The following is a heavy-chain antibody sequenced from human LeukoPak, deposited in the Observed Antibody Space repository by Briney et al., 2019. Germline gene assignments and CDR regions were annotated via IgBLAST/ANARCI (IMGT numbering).Heavy chain of an antibody. CDR1: GFTVSSNY. Sequence: GGSLRLSCAASGFTVSSNYMSWVRQAPGKGLEWVPVIYSGGSTYYADSVKGRFTISRDNSKNTLYLQMNSLRAEDTAVYYCATKTTPLYYYYYRMDVWGQGTTVTVSS. CDR2: IYSGGST. V-gene: IGHV3-66*01. D-gene: IGHD4-4*01. CDR3: ATKTTPLYYYYYRMDV. J-gene: IGHJ6*02.